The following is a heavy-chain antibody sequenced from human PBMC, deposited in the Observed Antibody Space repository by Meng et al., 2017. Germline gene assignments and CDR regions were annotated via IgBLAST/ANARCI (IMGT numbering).Heavy chain of an antibody. Sequence: SVKVSCKASGGTFSSYAISWVRQAPGQGLEWMGGIIPIFGTANYAQKFQGRVTITTDESTSTAYMELSSLRSEDTAVYYCARGYYYDSSGYLLFDYWGQGTLLSVSS. V-gene: IGHV1-69*05. CDR2: IIPIFGTA. J-gene: IGHJ4*02. CDR1: GGTFSSYA. D-gene: IGHD3-22*01. CDR3: ARGYYYDSSGYLLFDY.